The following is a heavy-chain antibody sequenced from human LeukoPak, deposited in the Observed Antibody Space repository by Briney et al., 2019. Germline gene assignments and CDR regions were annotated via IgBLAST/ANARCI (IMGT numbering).Heavy chain of an antibody. CDR1: GFTFSSYG. CDR2: ISGSGGST. CDR3: AKGGAAAGTGVGIFFDY. D-gene: IGHD6-13*01. J-gene: IGHJ4*02. Sequence: PGGSLSLSCAASGFTFSSYGMSWVRQAPGKGLEWVSAISGSGGSTYYADSVKGRFTISRDNSKNTLYLQMNSLRAEDTAVYYCAKGGAAAGTGVGIFFDYWGQGTLVTVSS. V-gene: IGHV3-23*01.